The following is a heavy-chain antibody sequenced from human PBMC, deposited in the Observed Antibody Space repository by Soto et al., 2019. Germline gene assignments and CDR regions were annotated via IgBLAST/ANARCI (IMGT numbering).Heavy chain of an antibody. CDR1: GFTFSSYS. D-gene: IGHD2-2*01. V-gene: IGHV3-48*02. J-gene: IGHJ6*02. Sequence: PGGSLRLSCAASGFTFSSYSMNWVRQAPGKGLEWVSYISSSSSTIYYADSVKGRFTISRDNAKNSLYLQMNSLRDEDTAVYYCAREWGCGVPDARRTCYGMDVWGQGTTVTVSS. CDR2: ISSSSSTI. CDR3: AREWGCGVPDARRTCYGMDV.